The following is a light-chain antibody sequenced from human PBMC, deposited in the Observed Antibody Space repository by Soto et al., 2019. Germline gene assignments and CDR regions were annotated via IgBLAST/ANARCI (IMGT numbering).Light chain of an antibody. Sequence: QSALTQPASVSGSPGQSITISCTGTSVSWYQQRPGKAPKLIIYEGGKRPSGVSNRFSGSKSGNTASLTISGLQAEDEADYHCCSYAGDSSVIFGAGTKLTVL. J-gene: IGLJ2*01. CDR1: S. CDR2: EGG. V-gene: IGLV2-23*01. CDR3: CSYAGDSSVI.